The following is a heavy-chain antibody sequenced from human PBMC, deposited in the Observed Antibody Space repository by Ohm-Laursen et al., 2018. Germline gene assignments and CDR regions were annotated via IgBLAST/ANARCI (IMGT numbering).Heavy chain of an antibody. CDR1: GYSISSGYF. V-gene: IGHV4-38-2*01. CDR2: IYHSGST. CDR3: ARNSASGYYDWFDP. Sequence: SDTLSLTCAVSGYSISSGYFWGWIRQPPGKGLEWIGSIYHSGSTYYNPSLKSRFTISVDTSKNQFSLKLSSVTAADTAVYYCARNSASGYYDWFDPWGQGTLVTVSS. J-gene: IGHJ5*02. D-gene: IGHD3-22*01.